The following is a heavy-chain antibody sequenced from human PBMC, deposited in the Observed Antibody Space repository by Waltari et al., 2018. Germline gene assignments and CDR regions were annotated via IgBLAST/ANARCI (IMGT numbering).Heavy chain of an antibody. J-gene: IGHJ6*02. V-gene: IGHV3-74*01. CDR3: GRSMYV. CDR2: ISNDGSVT. Sequence: EEQLVESGGNLVQPGGSLRLSCAASGFIISSYWVYWVRQAPGKGLVRVSRISNDGSVTGYADSVKGRFTISRDNAKNTLYLQMNSLRPEDTAVYYCGRSMYVWGHGTTVTVSS. CDR1: GFIISSYW.